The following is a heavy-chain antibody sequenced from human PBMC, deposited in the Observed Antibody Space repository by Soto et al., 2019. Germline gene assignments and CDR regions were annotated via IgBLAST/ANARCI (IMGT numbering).Heavy chain of an antibody. CDR3: ARGGPADGFAL. Sequence: ASVKVSCKASGYTFITNDINWVRQASGQGLEWMGWMKPSTGDSGSDPDFQGRITMTRDTATSTAYMELSSLKFEDTAVYYCARGGPADGFALSGQAPLVTLSS. D-gene: IGHD6-13*01. CDR2: MKPSTGDS. J-gene: IGHJ5*02. CDR1: GYTFITND. V-gene: IGHV1-8*01.